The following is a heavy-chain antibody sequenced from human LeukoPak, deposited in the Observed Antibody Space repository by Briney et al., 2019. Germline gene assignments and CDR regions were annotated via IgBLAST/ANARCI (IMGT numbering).Heavy chain of an antibody. CDR2: IYYSGST. V-gene: IGHV4-30-4*08. D-gene: IGHD2-2*01. J-gene: IGHJ5*02. CDR3: ARGIVVPAAMGFDP. Sequence: PSETLPLTCTVSGGSISSGDYYWSWIRQPPGKGLEWIGYIYYSGSTYYNPSLKSRVTISVDTSKNQFSLKLSSVTAADTAVYYCARGIVVPAAMGFDPWGQGTLVTVSS. CDR1: GGSISSGDYY.